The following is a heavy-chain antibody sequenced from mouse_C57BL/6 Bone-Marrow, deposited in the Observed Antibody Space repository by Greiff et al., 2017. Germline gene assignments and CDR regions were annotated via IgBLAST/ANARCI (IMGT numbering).Heavy chain of an antibody. Sequence: VKLLESGAELVKPGASVKMSCKASGYTFTTYPIEWMKQNHGKSLEWIGNFHPYNDDTKYNEKFKGKATLTVEKSSSTVYLERSRLTSDDSAVYYCARGHYGRAAWFAYWGQGTLVTVSA. V-gene: IGHV1-47*01. J-gene: IGHJ3*01. CDR3: ARGHYGRAAWFAY. CDR1: GYTFTTYP. CDR2: FHPYNDDT. D-gene: IGHD1-1*01.